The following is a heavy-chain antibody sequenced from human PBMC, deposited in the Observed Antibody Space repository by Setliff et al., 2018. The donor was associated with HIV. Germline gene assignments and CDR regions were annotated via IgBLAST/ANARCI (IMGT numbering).Heavy chain of an antibody. V-gene: IGHV4-59*08. CDR2: IYYSGST. Sequence: SETLSLTCTVSGGSISSYYWSWIRQPPGKGLEWIGYIYYSGSTNYNPSLKSRVTISVDTSKNQFSLKLSSVTAADTAVYYCAGFPLSSSWYFYWGQGTLVTVSS. CDR1: GGSISSYY. D-gene: IGHD6-13*01. CDR3: AGFPLSSSWYFY. J-gene: IGHJ4*02.